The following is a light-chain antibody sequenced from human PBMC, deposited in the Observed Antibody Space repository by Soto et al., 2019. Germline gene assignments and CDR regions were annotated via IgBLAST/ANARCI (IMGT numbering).Light chain of an antibody. J-gene: IGLJ2*01. CDR1: SGHSSYA. CDR2: VDSDGSH. CDR3: QTWGTGIHVV. Sequence: QPVLTQSPSASASLGASVKLTCTLSSGHSSYAIAWHQQQPEKGPRYLMKVDSDGSHNRGDAIPDRFSGSSSGAERYLTISSLQSEDEADYYCQTWGTGIHVVFGGGTKLTVL. V-gene: IGLV4-69*01.